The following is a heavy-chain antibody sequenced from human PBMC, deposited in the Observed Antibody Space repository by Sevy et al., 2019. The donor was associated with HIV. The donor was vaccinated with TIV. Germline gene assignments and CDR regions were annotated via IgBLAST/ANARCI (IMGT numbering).Heavy chain of an antibody. J-gene: IGHJ5*02. CDR1: GYSISSGYY. CDR3: ARHDPVWGSSSDQPHERYNWFDP. CDR2: IYRSGST. V-gene: IGHV4-38-2*01. Sequence: SETLSLTCAVSGYSISSGYYWGWIRQPPGKGLEWIGSIYRSGSTYYNPSLKSRVTISVDTSKNQFSLKLSSVTAADTAVYYCARHDPVWGSSSDQPHERYNWFDPWGQGTLVTVSS. D-gene: IGHD6-6*01.